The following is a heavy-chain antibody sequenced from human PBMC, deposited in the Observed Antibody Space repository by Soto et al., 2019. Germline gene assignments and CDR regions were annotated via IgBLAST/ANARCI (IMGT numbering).Heavy chain of an antibody. V-gene: IGHV3-11*01. Sequence: SLRLSCAASGFTFSDFFMSWIRQAPGKGLEWVSYISSGGRITIYADSVKGRFTISRDNAKNSLYLQMNSLRADDTAVYYCARHASSWSNFDSWGQGTLVTVSS. CDR3: ARHASSWSNFDS. D-gene: IGHD2-2*01. CDR2: ISSGGRIT. J-gene: IGHJ4*02. CDR1: GFTFSDFF.